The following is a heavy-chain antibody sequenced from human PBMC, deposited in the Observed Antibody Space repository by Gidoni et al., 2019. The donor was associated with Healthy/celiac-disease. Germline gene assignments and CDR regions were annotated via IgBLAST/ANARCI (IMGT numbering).Heavy chain of an antibody. V-gene: IGHV1-18*01. CDR2: ISAYNGNT. CDR1: GYTFTSYG. Sequence: QVQLVQSGAEVKKPGASVKFSCKASGYTFTSYGISWLRQAPGQGLEWMGWISAYNGNTNYAQKRQGRVTMTTDTSTSTAYMELRSLRSDDTAVYYCARVLRGGGYCSSTSCYGYYYGMDVWGQGTTVTVSS. D-gene: IGHD2-2*01. J-gene: IGHJ6*02. CDR3: ARVLRGGGYCSSTSCYGYYYGMDV.